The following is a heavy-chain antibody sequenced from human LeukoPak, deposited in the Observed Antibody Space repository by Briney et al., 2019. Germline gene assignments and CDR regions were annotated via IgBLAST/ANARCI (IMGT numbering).Heavy chain of an antibody. Sequence: GGSLRLSCAASGFPFSSYGMYWVRQTPDKGLQWVAYLRKDATYSNYADSVRGRFTISRDNSKNPLDLQMSSLRVEDTAVYDCASARPIRGTLDYWVQGTLVTVSS. V-gene: IGHV3-30*02. CDR3: ASARPIRGTLDY. D-gene: IGHD3-16*01. J-gene: IGHJ4*02. CDR2: LRKDATYS. CDR1: GFPFSSYG.